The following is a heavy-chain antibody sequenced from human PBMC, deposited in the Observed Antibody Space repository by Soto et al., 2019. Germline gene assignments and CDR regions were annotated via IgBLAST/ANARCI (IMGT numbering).Heavy chain of an antibody. V-gene: IGHV3-53*01. Sequence: EVQLVEAGGGWIEPGGSLRLSCAASGFAVSSKYMTWVRQAPGKGLEWVSVIYGGGTTYYADSVNGRFTISRDTSKNTLYLQVNSLRAEDTAVYYCVQTAGWPGFDFWGQGTLVTVSS. CDR2: IYGGGTT. D-gene: IGHD6-19*01. J-gene: IGHJ4*02. CDR1: GFAVSSKY. CDR3: VQTAGWPGFDF.